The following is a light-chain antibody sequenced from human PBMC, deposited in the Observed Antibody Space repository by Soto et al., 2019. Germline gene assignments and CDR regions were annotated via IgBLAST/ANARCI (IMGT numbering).Light chain of an antibody. CDR3: QQYNAYST. V-gene: IGKV1-5*03. J-gene: IGKJ2*01. CDR2: KAS. Sequence: DIQMTQSPSTLSASVGDRVTITCRASQSISNYLAWYQQKPGKAPKLLIYKASNLETGVPSRFSGSGSGTEFTLTISSLQPDDFATYYCQQYNAYSTFGQGTKLEI. CDR1: QSISNY.